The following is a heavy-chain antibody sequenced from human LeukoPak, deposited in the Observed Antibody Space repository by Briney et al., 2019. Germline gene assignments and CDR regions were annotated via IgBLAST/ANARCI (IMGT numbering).Heavy chain of an antibody. CDR3: ARDLYGGNPQGSDAFDI. V-gene: IGHV1-18*01. J-gene: IGHJ3*02. CDR2: ISAYNGNT. D-gene: IGHD4-23*01. Sequence: ASVKVSCKTSGYTFTSYGISWVRQAPGQELEWMGWISAYNGNTNYAQKLQGRVTMTTDTSTSTAYMELRSLRSDDTAVYYCARDLYGGNPQGSDAFDIWGQGTMVTVSS. CDR1: GYTFTSYG.